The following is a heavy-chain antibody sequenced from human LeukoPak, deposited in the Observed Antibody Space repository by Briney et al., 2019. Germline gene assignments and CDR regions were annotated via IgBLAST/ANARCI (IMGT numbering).Heavy chain of an antibody. CDR2: INQDGSER. J-gene: IGHJ4*02. CDR3: ARQNYFDY. Sequence: GGSLRLSCVSSGLTFTEYWMSWVRQAPGKGPEWVAHINQDGSERHYVDSVKGRFTISRDNPKNSLFLQMNSLRAEDTVVYYCARQNYFDYWGQGTLVTVSS. V-gene: IGHV3-7*01. CDR1: GLTFTEYW.